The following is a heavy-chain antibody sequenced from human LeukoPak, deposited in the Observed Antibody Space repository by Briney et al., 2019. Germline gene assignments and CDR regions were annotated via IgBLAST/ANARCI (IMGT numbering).Heavy chain of an antibody. V-gene: IGHV4-39*01. Sequence: PSETLSLTCTVSGGSISSSSYYWGWIRQPPGKGLEWIGSISYSGGTYYNPSLKSRVTITVDTSKNQFSVKLSSVTAADTAVYYCARPSRFGELLDFDYWGQGTLVTVSS. CDR1: GGSISSSSYY. CDR2: ISYSGGT. J-gene: IGHJ4*02. D-gene: IGHD3-10*01. CDR3: ARPSRFGELLDFDY.